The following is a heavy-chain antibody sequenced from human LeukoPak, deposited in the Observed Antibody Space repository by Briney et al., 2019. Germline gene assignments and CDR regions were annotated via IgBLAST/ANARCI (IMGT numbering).Heavy chain of an antibody. Sequence: GGSLRLSCAASGFTFSSYAMHWVRQAPGKGLEWVAVISYDGSNKYYADSVKGRFTISRDNSKNTLYLQMNSLRAEDTAVYYCAGGRDGYNLFFDTWGQGTLVTVSS. D-gene: IGHD5-24*01. CDR2: ISYDGSNK. V-gene: IGHV3-30-3*01. CDR3: AGGRDGYNLFFDT. CDR1: GFTFSSYA. J-gene: IGHJ4*02.